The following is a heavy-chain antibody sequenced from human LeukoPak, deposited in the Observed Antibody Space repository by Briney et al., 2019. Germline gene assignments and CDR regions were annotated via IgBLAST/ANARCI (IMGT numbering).Heavy chain of an antibody. CDR3: ARDLGVRGVILWGAFDI. D-gene: IGHD3-10*01. CDR1: GFTFSDYY. J-gene: IGHJ3*02. Sequence: GGSLRPSCAASGFTFSDYYMSWIRQAPGKGLEWVSYISRSGSTIYYADSVKGRFTISRDNAKNSLYLQMNSLRAEDTAVYYCARDLGVRGVILWGAFDIWGQGTMVTVSS. V-gene: IGHV3-11*04. CDR2: ISRSGSTI.